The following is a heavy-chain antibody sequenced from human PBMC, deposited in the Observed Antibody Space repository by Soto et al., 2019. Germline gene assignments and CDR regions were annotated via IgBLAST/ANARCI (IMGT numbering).Heavy chain of an antibody. CDR2: IYPDDSDT. J-gene: IGHJ6*02. CDR3: TRPGFSSSWYRMDV. Sequence: GDSLKISCKGSGYKFTSYWIGWVRQTPGKGLEWMGVIYPDDSDTTYSPCFQGQVTISADKSISTAYLQWESLKASDTAMYYCTRPGFSSSWYRMDVWGQGPTVTVSS. D-gene: IGHD6-13*01. CDR1: GYKFTSYW. V-gene: IGHV5-51*01.